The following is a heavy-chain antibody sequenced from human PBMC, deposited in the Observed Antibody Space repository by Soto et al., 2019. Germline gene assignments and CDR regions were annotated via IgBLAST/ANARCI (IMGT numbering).Heavy chain of an antibody. V-gene: IGHV5-51*01. J-gene: IGHJ4*02. CDR3: ERRGVSNSNFDY. CDR1: GYNFSCYV. D-gene: IGHD3-3*01. Sequence: VESLKICFKCAGYNFSCYVIWVGLQMPGKGLELMGIIYPSDSDTRYRPSFQGQVTISADKSISSAYLKWSSLRASDTAMYYCERRGVSNSNFDYWGQGTPVTVSS. CDR2: IYPSDSDT.